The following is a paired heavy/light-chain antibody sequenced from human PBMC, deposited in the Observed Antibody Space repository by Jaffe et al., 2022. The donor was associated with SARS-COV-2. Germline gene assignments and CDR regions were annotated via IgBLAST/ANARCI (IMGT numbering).Heavy chain of an antibody. Sequence: EVQLLESGGGLGQPGGSLRLSCAASGFTFSRYAMTWVRQAPGKGLEWVSTISGGGGSTYYADSVKGRFTISRDNSQNTLFLLMNSLRAEDTAVYYCAKSTRASSSEFYYYYYDMDVWGQGTTVTVSS. CDR2: ISGGGGST. D-gene: IGHD6-13*01. CDR1: GFTFSRYA. V-gene: IGHV3-23*01. J-gene: IGHJ6*02. CDR3: AKSTRASSSEFYYYYYDMDV.
Light chain of an antibody. CDR2: YDN. CDR1: SSNIGTGYD. J-gene: IGLJ1*01. V-gene: IGLV1-40*01. CDR3: QSYDSSLSGSV. Sequence: QSVLTQPPSVSGAPGQRVTISCTGSSSNIGTGYDVHWYQQFPGTAPRLLIYYDNKRPSGVPDRFSGSKSGTSASLAISGLQAEDEADYYCQSYDSSLSGSVFGTGTKVTVL.